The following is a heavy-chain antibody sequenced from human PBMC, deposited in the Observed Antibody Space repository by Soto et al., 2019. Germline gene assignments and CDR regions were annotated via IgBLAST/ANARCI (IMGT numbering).Heavy chain of an antibody. V-gene: IGHV5-10-1*01. CDR1: GYTFTNYW. Sequence: PGESLKISCKGSGYTFTNYWISWVRQVPGKGLEWMGRIDPSDSYTNYSPSFQGHVTTSADKSISTAYLQWSSLKASDTAMYYCAKTYYYDSAGYYAPFDPWGQGTLVTVSS. J-gene: IGHJ5*02. CDR2: IDPSDSYT. D-gene: IGHD3-22*01. CDR3: AKTYYYDSAGYYAPFDP.